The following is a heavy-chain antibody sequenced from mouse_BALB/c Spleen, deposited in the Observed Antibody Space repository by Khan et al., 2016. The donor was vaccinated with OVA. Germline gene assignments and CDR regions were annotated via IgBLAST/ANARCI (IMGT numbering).Heavy chain of an antibody. D-gene: IGHD2-1*01. CDR1: GYTFSSYW. J-gene: IGHJ2*01. V-gene: IGHV1-9*01. CDR2: ILPGSGST. Sequence: QVQLKQSGAELMKPGASVEISCKATGYTFSSYWIEWVKQRPGHGLEWIGEILPGSGSTNYNEKFKGKATFTADTSSNTAYMQLNSLTSEDSAVYYCTRTGNYRDYFDYWGQGTTLTVSS. CDR3: TRTGNYRDYFDY.